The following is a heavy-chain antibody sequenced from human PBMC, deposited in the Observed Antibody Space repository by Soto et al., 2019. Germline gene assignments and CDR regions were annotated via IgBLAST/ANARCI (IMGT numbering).Heavy chain of an antibody. Sequence: PGGSLRLSCAAPGFTFSSYAMHWVRQAPGKGLEWVAVISYDGSNKYYADSVKGRFTISRDNSKNTLYLQMNSLRAEDTAVYYCARDRGYCSSTSCYTSYYFDYWGQGTLVTVSS. CDR3: ARDRGYCSSTSCYTSYYFDY. V-gene: IGHV3-30-3*01. CDR1: GFTFSSYA. D-gene: IGHD2-2*02. CDR2: ISYDGSNK. J-gene: IGHJ4*02.